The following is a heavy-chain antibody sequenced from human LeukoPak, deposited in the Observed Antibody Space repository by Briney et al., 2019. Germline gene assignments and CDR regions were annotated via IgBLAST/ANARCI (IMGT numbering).Heavy chain of an antibody. CDR3: ARDRCSSSGGSCYDY. CDR2: ITPLFGTA. Sequence: ASVKVSCKASGGTFSKYTISWVRQRPGQGLEWMGGITPLFGTANYAQKFQGRVTITADESTSTAYMELSSLRSEDTAVYYCARDRCSSSGGSCYDYWGQGTLVTVSS. D-gene: IGHD2-15*01. J-gene: IGHJ4*02. V-gene: IGHV1-69*13. CDR1: GGTFSKYT.